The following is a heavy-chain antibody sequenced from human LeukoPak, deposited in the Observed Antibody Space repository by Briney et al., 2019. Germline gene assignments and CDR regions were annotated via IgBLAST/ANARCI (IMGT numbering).Heavy chain of an antibody. J-gene: IGHJ4*02. CDR3: ARDPHSLDY. CDR1: GFTFSRYS. Sequence: PGGSLRLSCTPSGFTFSRYSMSCVRQAPGRGLEWVAYIAYTGTIHYADSVRGRFAISRDNAKNSLYLQMNSLRAEDTAVYYCARDPHSLDYWGQATRVTVSS. CDR2: IAYTGTI. V-gene: IGHV3-48*01.